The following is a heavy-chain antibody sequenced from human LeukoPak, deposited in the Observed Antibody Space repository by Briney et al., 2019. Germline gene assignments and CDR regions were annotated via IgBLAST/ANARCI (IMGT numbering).Heavy chain of an antibody. V-gene: IGHV4-34*01. J-gene: IGHJ4*02. CDR3: ARVLTIFGVVIQYYFDY. Sequence: SETLSLTCAVYGGSFSGYYWSWIRQPPGKGLEWIGEINHSGSTNYNPSLKSRVTISVDTSKHQFSLKLSSVTAADTAVYYCARVLTIFGVVIQYYFDYWGQGTLVTVSS. D-gene: IGHD3-3*01. CDR2: INHSGST. CDR1: GGSFSGYY.